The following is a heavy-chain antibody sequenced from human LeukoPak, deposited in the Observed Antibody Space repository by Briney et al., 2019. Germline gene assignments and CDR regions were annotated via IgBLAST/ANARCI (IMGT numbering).Heavy chain of an antibody. J-gene: IGHJ4*02. D-gene: IGHD3-22*01. CDR2: IHYSGST. CDR1: GGSISSYY. V-gene: IGHV4-59*08. CDR3: ARHEPYYYDSSDYWGYYFDY. Sequence: PSETLSLTCTVSGGSISSYYWSWIRQPPGKGLEWIGYIHYSGSTNSNPSLKSRVTVSVDTSKNQFSLRLSSVTAADTAVYYCARHEPYYYDSSDYWGYYFDYWGQGTLVTVSS.